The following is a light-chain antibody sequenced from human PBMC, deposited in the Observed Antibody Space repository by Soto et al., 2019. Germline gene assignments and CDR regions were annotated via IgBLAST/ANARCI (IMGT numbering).Light chain of an antibody. J-gene: IGLJ2*01. Sequence: SYELTQPPAVSVTPGQTARITCGGKDIGSKSVHWYQQKPGQAPELVVYEDSDRPSGSPERFSGSNSGNTATLTISRVDAGDEADFYCQVWFSSRDQVVFGGGTKVTVL. CDR1: DIGSKS. V-gene: IGLV3-21*02. CDR2: EDS. CDR3: QVWFSSRDQVV.